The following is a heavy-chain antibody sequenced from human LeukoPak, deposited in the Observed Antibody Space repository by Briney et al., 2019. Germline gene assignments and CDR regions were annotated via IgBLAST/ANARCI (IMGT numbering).Heavy chain of an antibody. CDR1: GFTFSTYA. Sequence: GGSLRLSCAASGFTFSTYAVSWVRQAPGKGLEWVSDISGSGGSTYYADSVKGRFPISRDNSKDTVYLQMNSLRVDDTAVYYCAKSNREQLVRSYGLDVWGQGTTVTVSS. J-gene: IGHJ6*02. V-gene: IGHV3-23*01. CDR3: AKSNREQLVRSYGLDV. D-gene: IGHD6-13*01. CDR2: ISGSGGST.